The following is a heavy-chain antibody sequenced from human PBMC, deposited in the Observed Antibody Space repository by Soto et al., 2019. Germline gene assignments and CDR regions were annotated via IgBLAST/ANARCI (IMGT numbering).Heavy chain of an antibody. V-gene: IGHV3-7*01. CDR2: IKEDGSEE. CDR3: GRSFSFDWLLFTLDY. D-gene: IGHD3-9*01. Sequence: QLVESGGGLVQPGGSLRLSCATSGFTFNTYWMTWVRQAPGKGLEWVANIKEDGSEENYVDSVKGRFTISRDNGKNSLFLQMNRLRREDSAVYYCGRSFSFDWLLFTLDYWGQGTLVSVSS. CDR1: GFTFNTYW. J-gene: IGHJ4*02.